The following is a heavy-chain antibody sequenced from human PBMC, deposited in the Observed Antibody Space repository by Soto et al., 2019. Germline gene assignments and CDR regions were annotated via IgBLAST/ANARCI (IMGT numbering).Heavy chain of an antibody. CDR1: GYSISIRSY. D-gene: IGHD6-19*01. V-gene: IGHV4-38-2*01. Sequence: SATLALTSPVSGYSISIRSYWARIRPPPGKGPEWIASIYHGGTTFYNPSLKSRITISVDTSNNQFSLKLTSVTADDTAVYYCAKATTHGGWFNPFDSCGQGALVTVSS. CDR2: IYHGGTT. J-gene: IGHJ4*02. CDR3: AKATTHGGWFNPFDS.